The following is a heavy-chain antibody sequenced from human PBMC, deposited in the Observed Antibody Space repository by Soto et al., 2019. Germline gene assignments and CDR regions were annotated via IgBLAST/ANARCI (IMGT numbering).Heavy chain of an antibody. CDR2: IIPIFGTA. J-gene: IGHJ6*02. Sequence: GASVKVSCKASGGTFSSYAISWVRQAPGQGLEWMGGIIPIFGTANYAQKFQGRVTITADESTSTAYMELSSLRSEDTAVYYCARDVGYCSSTSCYRRAYYYGMDVWGQGTPVTVSS. CDR3: ARDVGYCSSTSCYRRAYYYGMDV. D-gene: IGHD2-2*02. CDR1: GGTFSSYA. V-gene: IGHV1-69*13.